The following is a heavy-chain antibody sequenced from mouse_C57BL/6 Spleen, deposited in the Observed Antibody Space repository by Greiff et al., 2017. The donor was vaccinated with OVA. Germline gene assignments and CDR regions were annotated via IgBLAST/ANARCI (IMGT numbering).Heavy chain of an antibody. J-gene: IGHJ4*01. CDR3: TRGGYPYYYAMDY. Sequence: EVQVVESGEGLVKPGGSLKLSCAASGFTFSSYAMSWVRQTPEKRLEWVAYISSGGDYIYYADTVKGRFTISRDNARNTLYLQLSSLKSEDTAVYYCTRGGYPYYYAMDYWGQGTSVTVSS. V-gene: IGHV5-9-1*02. CDR1: GFTFSSYA. CDR2: ISSGGDYI. D-gene: IGHD2-2*01.